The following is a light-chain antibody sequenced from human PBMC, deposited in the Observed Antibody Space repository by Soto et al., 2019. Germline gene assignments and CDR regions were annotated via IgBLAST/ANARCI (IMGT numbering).Light chain of an antibody. J-gene: IGLJ2*01. CDR3: QSYDSSLSAVV. CDR1: SSNIGAGYD. V-gene: IGLV1-40*01. Sequence: QSVLTQPPSMSGAPGQRVTVSCTGGSSNIGAGYDVHWYQQLPGTAPKLLIYDNTNRPSGVPDRFSGSKSGTSASLAITGLQAEDEADYYWQSYDSSLSAVVFGGGTKLTVL. CDR2: DNT.